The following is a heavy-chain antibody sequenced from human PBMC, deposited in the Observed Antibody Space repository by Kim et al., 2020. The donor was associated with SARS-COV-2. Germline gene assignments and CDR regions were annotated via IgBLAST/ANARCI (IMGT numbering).Heavy chain of an antibody. CDR1: GGSISSYY. V-gene: IGHV4-59*13. D-gene: IGHD1-26*01. J-gene: IGHJ4*02. CDR2: IYYSGST. Sequence: SETLSLTCTVSGGSISSYYWRWIRQPPGKGLEWIGYIYYSGSTNYNPSLKSRVTISVDTSKNQFSLKLSSVTAADTAVYYCARSPPGATSLFYFDYWGQG. CDR3: ARSPPGATSLFYFDY.